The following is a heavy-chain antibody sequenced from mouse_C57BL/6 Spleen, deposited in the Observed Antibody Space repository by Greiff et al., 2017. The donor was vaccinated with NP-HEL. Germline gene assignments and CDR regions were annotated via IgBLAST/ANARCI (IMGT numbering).Heavy chain of an antibody. J-gene: IGHJ1*03. Sequence: QVQLQQPGAELVMPGASVKLSCKASGYTFTSYWMHWVKQRPGQGLEWIGEIDPSDSYTNYSQKFKGKSTLTVDKSSSTAYMQLSSLTSEDSAVYYCARSGYYGYFDVWGTGTTVTVSS. CDR2: IDPSDSYT. V-gene: IGHV1-69*01. CDR3: ARSGYYGYFDV. D-gene: IGHD2-2*01. CDR1: GYTFTSYW.